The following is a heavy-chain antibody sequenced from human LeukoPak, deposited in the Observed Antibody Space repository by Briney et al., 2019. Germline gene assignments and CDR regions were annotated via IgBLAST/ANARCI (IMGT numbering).Heavy chain of an antibody. Sequence: GGSLRLSCAASGFTFSSYGMHWVRQAPGKGLEWVAVISYDGSNKYYADSVKGRFTISRDNSKNTLYLQMNSLRAEDTAVYYCTTDPDSSGYPPDYFDYWGQGTLVTVSS. CDR3: TTDPDSSGYPPDYFDY. CDR2: ISYDGSNK. J-gene: IGHJ4*02. CDR1: GFTFSSYG. V-gene: IGHV3-30*03. D-gene: IGHD3-22*01.